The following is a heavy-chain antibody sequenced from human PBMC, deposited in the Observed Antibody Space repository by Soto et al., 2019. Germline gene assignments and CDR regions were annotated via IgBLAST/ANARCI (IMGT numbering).Heavy chain of an antibody. CDR1: GGTFSSYA. V-gene: IGHV1-69*13. J-gene: IGHJ4*02. D-gene: IGHD6-19*01. CDR3: ARVEAYSSDLLFDY. CDR2: IIPILGTA. Sequence: SVKVSCKASGGTFSSYAINWLRQPPGQGLEWMGGIIPILGTANYAQKFQGRVTITADESTSTAYMELSSLRSEDTAVYCCARVEAYSSDLLFDYWGQGTLVTVSS.